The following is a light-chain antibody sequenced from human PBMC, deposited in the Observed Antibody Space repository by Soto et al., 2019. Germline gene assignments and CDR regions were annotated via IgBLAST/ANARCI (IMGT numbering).Light chain of an antibody. V-gene: IGLV2-23*01. Sequence: QSALTPPASVSGSPGQSITISCTGTSSDIGSYNLVSWYQQHPGKAPKLMIYEGSKRPAGVSDRLSGSRSGNTASLTISGLQAEDEADYYCCSYASGGTYVFGTGTKVTVL. CDR2: EGS. CDR3: CSYASGGTYV. CDR1: SSDIGSYNL. J-gene: IGLJ1*01.